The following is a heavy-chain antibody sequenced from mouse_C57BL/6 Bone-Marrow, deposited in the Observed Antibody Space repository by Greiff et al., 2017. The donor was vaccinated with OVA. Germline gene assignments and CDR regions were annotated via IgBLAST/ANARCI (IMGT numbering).Heavy chain of an antibody. CDR1: GYTFTDYY. CDR3: ARKTTVGPYAMDY. Sequence: EVQLQQSGPELVKPGASVKISCKASGYTFTDYYMNWVKQSHGKSLEWIGDINPNNGGTSYNQKFKGKATLTVDKSSSTAYMELRSLTSEDSAVYDCARKTTVGPYAMDYWGQGTSVTVSS. J-gene: IGHJ4*01. V-gene: IGHV1-26*01. D-gene: IGHD1-1*01. CDR2: INPNNGGT.